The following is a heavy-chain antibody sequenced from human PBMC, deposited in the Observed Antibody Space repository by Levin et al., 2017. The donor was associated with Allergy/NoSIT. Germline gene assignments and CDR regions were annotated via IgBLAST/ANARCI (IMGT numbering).Heavy chain of an antibody. CDR3: AREVYEQWLVTYFDY. V-gene: IGHV6-1*01. Sequence: SQTLSLPCAISGDSVSSNSAAWNWIRQSPSRGLEWLGRTYYRSKWYNDYAVSVKSRITINPDTSKNQFSLQLNSVTPEDTAVYYCAREVYEQWLVTYFDYWGQGTLVTVSS. CDR1: GDSVSSNSAA. J-gene: IGHJ4*02. CDR2: TYYRSKWYN. D-gene: IGHD6-19*01.